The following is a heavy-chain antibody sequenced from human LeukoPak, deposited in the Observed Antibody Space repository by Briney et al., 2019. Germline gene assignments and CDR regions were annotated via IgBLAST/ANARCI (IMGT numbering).Heavy chain of an antibody. Sequence: GGSLRLSCAASGFAFSAYWTHWVRQAPGKGLEWVSRINEDATTISYADSVKGRFIISRDNSKKSLYLQMNNLRAEDTAVYYCVRDLVFVWTPGDDFDFWGQGTLVTVSS. J-gene: IGHJ4*02. CDR1: GFAFSAYW. D-gene: IGHD3-16*01. V-gene: IGHV3-74*01. CDR2: INEDATTI. CDR3: VRDLVFVWTPGDDFDF.